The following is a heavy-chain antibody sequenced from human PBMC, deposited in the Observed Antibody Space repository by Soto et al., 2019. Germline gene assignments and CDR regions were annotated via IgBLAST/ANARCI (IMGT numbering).Heavy chain of an antibody. Sequence: SETRSLPWIVSGGTLSRTTYYWGWIRHPPGKGLEWIGSIYYRRSGYYNPSLKSRVTISVDTSKNHFSMKLTSVTAADTAVYYCARPGGSGWLYFASWGQGSQVTVS. D-gene: IGHD6-13*01. CDR3: ARPGGSGWLYFAS. CDR1: GGTLSRTTYY. V-gene: IGHV4-39*02. J-gene: IGHJ4*02. CDR2: IYYRRSG.